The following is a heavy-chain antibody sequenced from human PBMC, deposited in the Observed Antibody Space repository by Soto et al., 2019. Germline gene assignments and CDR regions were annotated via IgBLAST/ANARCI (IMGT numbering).Heavy chain of an antibody. CDR2: FDPEDGET. CDR1: GYTLTELS. Sequence: GASVKVSCTVSGYTLTELSMHWVRQAPGKGLEWMGGFDPEDGETIYAQKFQGRVTMTEDTSTDTAYMELSSLRSEDTAVYYCAGYYYDSSGYYSGVNWFDPWGQGTLVTVSS. J-gene: IGHJ5*02. D-gene: IGHD3-22*01. V-gene: IGHV1-24*01. CDR3: AGYYYDSSGYYSGVNWFDP.